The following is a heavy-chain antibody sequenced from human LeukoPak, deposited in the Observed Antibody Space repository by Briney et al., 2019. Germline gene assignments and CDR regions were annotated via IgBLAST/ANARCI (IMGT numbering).Heavy chain of an antibody. CDR2: IYYSGST. J-gene: IGHJ6*02. CDR1: GGSISSYY. Sequence: SETLSLTCTVSGGSISSYYWSWIRQPPGKGLEWIGYIYYSGSTNYNPSLKSRVTISVDTSKNQFSLKLSSVTAADTAVYYYARRDYGMDVWGQGTTVTVSS. V-gene: IGHV4-59*08. CDR3: ARRDYGMDV.